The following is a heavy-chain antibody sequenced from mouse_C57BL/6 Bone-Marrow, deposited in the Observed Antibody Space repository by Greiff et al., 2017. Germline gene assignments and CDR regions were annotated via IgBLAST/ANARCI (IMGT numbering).Heavy chain of an antibody. Sequence: QVQLKEPGAELVKPGASVKLSCKASGYTFTSYWMPWVKQRPGQGLEWIGGIDPSDSYTNYNQKFKGKATLTVDTSSSTAYMQLSSLTSEDSAVYYCARGGLRRGFAYWGQGTLVTVSA. CDR3: ARGGLRRGFAY. D-gene: IGHD2-4*01. J-gene: IGHJ3*01. CDR1: GYTFTSYW. V-gene: IGHV1-50*01. CDR2: IDPSDSYT.